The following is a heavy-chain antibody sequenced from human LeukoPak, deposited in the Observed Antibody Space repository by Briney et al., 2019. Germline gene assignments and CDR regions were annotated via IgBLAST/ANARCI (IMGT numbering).Heavy chain of an antibody. Sequence: SETLSLTCTVSGGSISSSNYYWGWIRQPPGKGLEWIGSIYYSGSTYYNPSLKSRVTISVDTSKIQFSLKLSSVTAADTAVYYCARQYCSGGSCYSRGGEYWGQGTLVTVSS. CDR3: ARQYCSGGSCYSRGGEY. V-gene: IGHV4-39*01. D-gene: IGHD2-15*01. CDR2: IYYSGST. J-gene: IGHJ4*02. CDR1: GGSISSSNYY.